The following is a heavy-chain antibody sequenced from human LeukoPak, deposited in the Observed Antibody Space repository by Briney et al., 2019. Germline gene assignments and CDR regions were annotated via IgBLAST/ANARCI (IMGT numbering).Heavy chain of an antibody. D-gene: IGHD4-17*01. CDR2: ISYDGSNK. J-gene: IGHJ6*02. CDR1: GFTFGSYG. Sequence: PGGSLRLSCAASGFTFGSYGMHWVRQAPGKGLEWVTVISYDGSNKYYADSVKGRFTISRDNSKNTLYLQMNSLRAEDTAVYYCARVGTVTTRYYYYGMDVWGQGTRSPSP. V-gene: IGHV3-30*03. CDR3: ARVGTVTTRYYYYGMDV.